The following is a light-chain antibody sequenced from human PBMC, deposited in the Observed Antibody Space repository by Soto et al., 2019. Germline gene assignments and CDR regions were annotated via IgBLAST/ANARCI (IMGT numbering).Light chain of an antibody. CDR1: QTISSW. V-gene: IGKV1-5*03. CDR3: QQYSGYLWT. J-gene: IGKJ1*01. Sequence: DIEMTQSPSTLSASVGDRVTITCRASQTISSWLAWYQHKPGKAPKLLVYKASILQSGVPSRFSGSESGTEFSLTISSLQPYDFATYYCQQYSGYLWTFGQGTKV. CDR2: KAS.